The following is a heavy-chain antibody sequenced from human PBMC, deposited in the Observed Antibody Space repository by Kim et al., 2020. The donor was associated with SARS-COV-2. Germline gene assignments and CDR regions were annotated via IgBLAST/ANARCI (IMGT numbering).Heavy chain of an antibody. Sequence: GGSLRLSCAASGFTFSSYGMHWVRQAPGKGLEWVAVIWYDGSNKYYADSVKGRFTISRDNSKNTLYLQMNSLRAEDTAVYYCARFTLDPPPAAAGTHYYYYGMDVWGQGTTVTVSS. D-gene: IGHD6-13*01. J-gene: IGHJ6*02. CDR2: IWYDGSNK. V-gene: IGHV3-33*01. CDR3: ARFTLDPPPAAAGTHYYYYGMDV. CDR1: GFTFSSYG.